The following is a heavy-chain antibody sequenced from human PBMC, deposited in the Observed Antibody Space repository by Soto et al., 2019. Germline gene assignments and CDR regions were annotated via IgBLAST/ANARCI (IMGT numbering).Heavy chain of an antibody. CDR2: ISAYNGNT. V-gene: IGHV1-18*01. CDR1: GYTFTSYG. CDR3: ASPWWNYYYDSSGYWDAFDI. D-gene: IGHD3-22*01. Sequence: ASVKVSCKASGYTFTSYGISWVRQAPGQGLEWMGWISAYNGNTNYAQKLQGRVTMTTDTSTSTAYMELRSLRSDDTAVYYCASPWWNYYYDSSGYWDAFDIWGQGIMVTVSS. J-gene: IGHJ3*02.